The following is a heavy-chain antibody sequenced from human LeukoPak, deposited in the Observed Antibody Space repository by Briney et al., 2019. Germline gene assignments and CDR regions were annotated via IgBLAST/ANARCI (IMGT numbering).Heavy chain of an antibody. Sequence: PSETLSLTCAVSGGSISSSNWWRWVRQPPGKGLEWIGEIYHSGSTNYNPSLKSRVTISVDKSKNQFSLKLSSVTAADTAVYYCARARIAMAGNAFDIWGQGTMVTVSS. CDR2: IYHSGST. J-gene: IGHJ3*02. V-gene: IGHV4-4*02. CDR1: GGSISSSNW. D-gene: IGHD6-19*01. CDR3: ARARIAMAGNAFDI.